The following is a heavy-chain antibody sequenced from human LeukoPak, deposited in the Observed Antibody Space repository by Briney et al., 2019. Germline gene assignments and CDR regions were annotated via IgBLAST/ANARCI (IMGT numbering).Heavy chain of an antibody. V-gene: IGHV3-30*18. J-gene: IGHJ4*02. CDR2: ISYDGSNK. CDR3: AKDGMVMITFGGVIAEYYFDY. D-gene: IGHD3-16*02. Sequence: GRSLRLSCAASGFTFSSYGMHWVRQAPGKGLEWVAVISYDGSNKYYADSVKGRFTISRDNSKNTLYLQMNSLRAEDTAVYYCAKDGMVMITFGGVIAEYYFDYWGQGTLVTVSS. CDR1: GFTFSSYG.